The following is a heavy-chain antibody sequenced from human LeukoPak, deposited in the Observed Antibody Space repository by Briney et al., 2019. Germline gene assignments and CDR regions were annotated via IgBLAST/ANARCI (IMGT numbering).Heavy chain of an antibody. D-gene: IGHD5-12*01. V-gene: IGHV1-69*06. CDR2: IIPIFGTA. CDR3: ARVKSTDIVATGWFDP. Sequence: SVNVSCKASGGTFSSYAISWVRQAPGQGLEWMGGIIPIFGTANYAQKFQGRVTITADKSTSTAYMELSSLRSEDTAVYYCARVKSTDIVATGWFDPWGQGTLVTVSS. CDR1: GGTFSSYA. J-gene: IGHJ5*02.